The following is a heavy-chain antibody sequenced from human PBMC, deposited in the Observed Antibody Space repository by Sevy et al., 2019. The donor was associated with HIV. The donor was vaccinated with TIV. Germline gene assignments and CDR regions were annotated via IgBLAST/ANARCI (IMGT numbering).Heavy chain of an antibody. J-gene: IGHJ4*02. Sequence: GGSLRLSCAASGFTFSSYSMNWVRQAPGKGLEWVSSISSSGSYIYHADSVKGRFTISRDNAKNSLYLQMNSLRVEDTAVYYCARWDADRRWYFDYWGRGTLVTVSS. CDR2: ISSSGSYI. CDR3: ARWDADRRWYFDY. V-gene: IGHV3-21*01. CDR1: GFTFSSYS. D-gene: IGHD1-26*01.